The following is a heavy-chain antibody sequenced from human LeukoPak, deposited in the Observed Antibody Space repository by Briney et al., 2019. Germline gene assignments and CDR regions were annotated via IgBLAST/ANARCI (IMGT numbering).Heavy chain of an antibody. Sequence: PGGSLRLSCAASGFTFSHYGMHWVRQAPRKGLEWVANIKQDGSEKYYVDSVKGRFTISRDNAKNSLYLQMNSLRAEDTAVYYCAREEWLDYWGQGTLVTVSS. CDR2: IKQDGSEK. CDR3: AREEWLDY. CDR1: GFTFSHYG. D-gene: IGHD3-3*01. J-gene: IGHJ4*02. V-gene: IGHV3-7*01.